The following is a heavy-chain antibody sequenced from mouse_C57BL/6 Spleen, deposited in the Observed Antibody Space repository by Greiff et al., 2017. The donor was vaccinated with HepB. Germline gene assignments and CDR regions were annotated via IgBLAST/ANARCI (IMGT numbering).Heavy chain of an antibody. CDR3: TSSKGYFDY. J-gene: IGHJ2*01. CDR1: GFNIKDYY. V-gene: IGHV14-1*01. Sequence: VQLQQSGAELVRPGASVKLSCTASGFNIKDYYMHWVKQRPEPGLEWIGRIAPEDGDTEYAPKFQGKATMTADTSSNTAYLQLSSLTSEDTSVYYCTSSKGYFDYWGQGTTLTVSS. D-gene: IGHD2-5*01. CDR2: IAPEDGDT.